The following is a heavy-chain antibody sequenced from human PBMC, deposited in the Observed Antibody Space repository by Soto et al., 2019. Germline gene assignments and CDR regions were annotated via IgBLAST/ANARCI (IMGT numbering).Heavy chain of an antibody. V-gene: IGHV3-30-3*01. Sequence: QVPLVESGGGVVQPGRSLRLSCAASGFTFSSYAMHWVRQAPGKGLEWVAVISYDGSNKYYADSVKGRFTISRDNSKNTLYLQMNSLRAEDTAVYYCARGERITMIVVVLWGQGTLVTVSS. CDR1: GFTFSSYA. CDR3: ARGERITMIVVVL. D-gene: IGHD3-22*01. J-gene: IGHJ4*02. CDR2: ISYDGSNK.